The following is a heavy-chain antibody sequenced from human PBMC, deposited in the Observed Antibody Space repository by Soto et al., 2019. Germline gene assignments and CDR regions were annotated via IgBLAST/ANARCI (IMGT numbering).Heavy chain of an antibody. CDR3: TTGSYITAIIVRFED. Sequence: PGGSLRLSCAPSGFSFANAWINWVRQAPGKGMEWVGRIKRKNDGGTTDFAAPVKDRFAISRDDSSNLMYLHMNSLKSEDTAVHYCTTGSYITAIIVRFEDWGHGTLVNVSS. J-gene: IGHJ4*01. CDR2: IKRKNDGGTT. V-gene: IGHV3-15*07. CDR1: GFSFANAW. D-gene: IGHD1-26*01.